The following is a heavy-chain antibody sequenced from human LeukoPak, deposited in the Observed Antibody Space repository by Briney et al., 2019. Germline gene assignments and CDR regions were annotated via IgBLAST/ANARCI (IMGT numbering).Heavy chain of an antibody. CDR1: GFTLSTYS. J-gene: IGHJ4*02. CDR3: ARSFTLIGGGFDY. D-gene: IGHD3-22*01. V-gene: IGHV3-21*01. Sequence: GGSLRLSCAASGFTLSTYSMNWVRQAPGKGLEWVSSISSSSSNIYYADSVKGRFTISRDNANNALYLQMNSLRAEDTAVYYCARSFTLIGGGFDYWGQGTLVTVSS. CDR2: ISSSSSNI.